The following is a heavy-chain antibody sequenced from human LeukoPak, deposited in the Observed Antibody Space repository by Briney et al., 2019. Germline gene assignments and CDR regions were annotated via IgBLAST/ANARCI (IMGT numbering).Heavy chain of an antibody. D-gene: IGHD1-26*01. CDR1: GGSISYYY. V-gene: IGHV4-59*01. CDR3: ARSGIVGAGGYFDY. CDR2: IYYSGST. Sequence: PSETLSLTCTISGGSISYYYWSWIRQSPRKGLEWIGYIYYSGSTNYNPSLKSRVTISLDTSKNQFSLKLSSVTAADTAVYYCARSGIVGAGGYFDYWGQGTLVTVSS. J-gene: IGHJ4*02.